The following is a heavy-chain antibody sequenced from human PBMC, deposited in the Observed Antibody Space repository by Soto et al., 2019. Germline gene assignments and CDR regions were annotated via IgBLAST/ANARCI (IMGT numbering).Heavy chain of an antibody. Sequence: SQTLSLTCAISGDGVSSDSAAWNWIRQSPSRGLEWLGRTYYRSKWNNDYAAYVKRRITINPDTSKNQFSRQRNSVTPVDTSVYQCEREVYTTRVFDYWGKGTLVNVYS. D-gene: IGHD1-26*01. CDR1: GDGVSSDSAA. V-gene: IGHV6-1*01. CDR2: TYYRSKWNN. CDR3: EREVYTTRVFDY. J-gene: IGHJ4*01.